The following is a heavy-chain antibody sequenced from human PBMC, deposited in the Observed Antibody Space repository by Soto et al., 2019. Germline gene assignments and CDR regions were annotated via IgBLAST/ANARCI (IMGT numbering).Heavy chain of an antibody. J-gene: IGHJ4*02. CDR2: ITGGVGVT. CDR3: AKFLMETFNKWDFHY. D-gene: IGHD1-26*01. V-gene: IGHV3-23*01. Sequence: EVQLLESGGGLVQPGGSLRLSCAASGFTFSSYAMTWVRQAPGKGLEWVSVITGGVGVTYYADSVKGRFTISRDNSKNTLYLQMNSLRAEDTAVYNCAKFLMETFNKWDFHYWGQGTLVTVS. CDR1: GFTFSSYA.